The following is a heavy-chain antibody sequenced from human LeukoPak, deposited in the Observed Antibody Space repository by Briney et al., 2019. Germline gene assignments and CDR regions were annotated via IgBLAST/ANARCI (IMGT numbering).Heavy chain of an antibody. D-gene: IGHD6-13*01. Sequence: SETLSLTCSVSGGSINSGSYFGSWIRQPAGKGLEWIGRIQASGSTSYNPSVKSRVIISIDTSNNQFSLKLSYVTAADKAVYYRASGFSTAWEVQAYWGQGTLVTVSS. CDR3: ASGFSTAWEVQAY. CDR1: GGSINSGSYF. J-gene: IGHJ4*02. V-gene: IGHV4-61*02. CDR2: IQASGST.